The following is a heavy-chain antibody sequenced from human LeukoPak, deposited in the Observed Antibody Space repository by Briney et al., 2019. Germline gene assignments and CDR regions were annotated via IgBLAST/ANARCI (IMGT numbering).Heavy chain of an antibody. CDR1: GGSFSGDY. CDR3: ARGYSREITIFLSYYYYMDV. J-gene: IGHJ6*03. V-gene: IGHV4-34*01. CDR2: INHSGST. D-gene: IGHD3-9*01. Sequence: PSETLSLTCAVYGGSFSGDYWSWIRQPPGKGLEWIGEINHSGSTNYNPSLKSRVTISVDTSKNQFSLKLSSVTAADTAVYYCARGYSREITIFLSYYYYMDVWGKGTTVTVSS.